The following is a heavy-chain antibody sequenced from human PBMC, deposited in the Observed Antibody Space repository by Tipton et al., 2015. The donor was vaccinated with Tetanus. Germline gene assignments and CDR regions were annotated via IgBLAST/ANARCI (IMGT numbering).Heavy chain of an antibody. Sequence: GLVKPSETLSLTCAVYGGSFSGYHWSWIRQPPGKGLEWIGEINHSGSTNYNPSLKSRVTISVDTSKNQFSLKLSSVTAADTAVYYCARDHYYDSSSWLDPWGQGTLVTVSS. V-gene: IGHV4-34*01. J-gene: IGHJ5*02. CDR2: INHSGST. CDR1: GGSFSGYH. CDR3: ARDHYYDSSSWLDP. D-gene: IGHD3-22*01.